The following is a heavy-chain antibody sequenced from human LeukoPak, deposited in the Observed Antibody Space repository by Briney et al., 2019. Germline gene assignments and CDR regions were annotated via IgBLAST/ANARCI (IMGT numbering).Heavy chain of an antibody. V-gene: IGHV1-18*01. CDR3: ARYYDFWSGYSKYYFDY. CDR1: GYTFTSYG. D-gene: IGHD3-3*01. Sequence: ASVKVSCKASGYTFTSYGISWVRQGPGQGLEWMGWISAYNGNTNYAQKLQGRVTMTTDTSTSTAYMELRSLRSDDTAVYYCARYYDFWSGYSKYYFDYWGQGTLVTVSS. CDR2: ISAYNGNT. J-gene: IGHJ4*02.